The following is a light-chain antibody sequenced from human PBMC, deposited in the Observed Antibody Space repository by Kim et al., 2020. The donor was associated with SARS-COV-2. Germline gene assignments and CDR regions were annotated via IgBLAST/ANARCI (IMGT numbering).Light chain of an antibody. V-gene: IGLV3-21*04. CDR2: YDG. Sequence: APGKTARITCGGDNIGTTSVHWYQQRPGQAPILVIYYDGDRPSGIPERFSGSNSGNTATLTIGRVEAGDEADFYCQVWDTSSDHWVFGGGTQLTVL. J-gene: IGLJ3*02. CDR3: QVWDTSSDHWV. CDR1: NIGTTS.